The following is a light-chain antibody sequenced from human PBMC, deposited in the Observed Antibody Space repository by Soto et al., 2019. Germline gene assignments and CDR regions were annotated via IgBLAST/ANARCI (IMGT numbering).Light chain of an antibody. Sequence: EIVLTQSPVTLYLSPGERATLSCRASQSVSSNYLAWYQQKRGQAPRLLIYAASARATGIPDRFSGSGSGTDFPLTISRLEPEDFAVYFCQLYGSSPPRYTFAQGTKLEIK. V-gene: IGKV3-20*01. CDR1: QSVSSNY. CDR2: AAS. CDR3: QLYGSSPPRYT. J-gene: IGKJ2*01.